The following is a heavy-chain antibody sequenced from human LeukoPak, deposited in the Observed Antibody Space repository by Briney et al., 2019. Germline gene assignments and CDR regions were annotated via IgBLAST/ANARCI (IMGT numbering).Heavy chain of an antibody. CDR3: ARDFLGVHYFDY. Sequence: PGGSLRLSCAASGFTFSSYAIHWVRQAPGKGLEWVAFISYDGSNKYYADSVKGRFTISRDNSKNTLYLQMNSLRAEDTVVYYCARDFLGVHYFDYWGQETLVTVSS. D-gene: IGHD3-3*01. CDR1: GFTFSSYA. V-gene: IGHV3-30*04. CDR2: ISYDGSNK. J-gene: IGHJ4*02.